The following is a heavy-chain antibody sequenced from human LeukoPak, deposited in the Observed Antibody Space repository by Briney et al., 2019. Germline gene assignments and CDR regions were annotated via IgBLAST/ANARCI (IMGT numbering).Heavy chain of an antibody. CDR2: IYYSGST. D-gene: IGHD3-10*01. Sequence: SETLSLTCTVSGGSVSSGSYYWSWIRHPPGKGLEWIGYIYYSGSTNYNPSLKSRVTISVDTSKNQFSLKLSSVTAADTAVYYCARDSPPGYYYGMDVWGKGTTVTVSS. CDR1: GGSVSSGSYY. J-gene: IGHJ6*04. CDR3: ARDSPPGYYYGMDV. V-gene: IGHV4-61*01.